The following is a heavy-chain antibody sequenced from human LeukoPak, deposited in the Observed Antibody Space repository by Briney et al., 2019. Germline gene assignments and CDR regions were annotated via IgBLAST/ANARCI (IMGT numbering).Heavy chain of an antibody. D-gene: IGHD2-15*01. CDR1: GGSISSYY. V-gene: IGHV4-59*08. Sequence: PSETLSLTCTVSGGSISSYYWSWIRQPPGKGLEWIGYIYYSGSTKYNPSLKSRVTISVDTSKSQFSLKLTSVTAADTAVYYCARAGSCSGGSCYSRWFDPWGQGTLVTVSS. CDR3: ARAGSCSGGSCYSRWFDP. J-gene: IGHJ5*02. CDR2: IYYSGST.